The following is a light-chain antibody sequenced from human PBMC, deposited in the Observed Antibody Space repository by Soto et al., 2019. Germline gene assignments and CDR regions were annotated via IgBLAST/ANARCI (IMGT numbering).Light chain of an antibody. CDR2: AAS. J-gene: IGKJ1*01. CDR3: QQSYNTPWT. V-gene: IGKV1-39*01. Sequence: DIQMTQSPFSLSASVGDRITITCRASQTILSYLNWYQQKPGKAPKLLISAASNLQSGVPSRFSGVGSGTEFTLTISSLQPEDFATHHCQQSYNTPWTFGLGTKVEVK. CDR1: QTILSY.